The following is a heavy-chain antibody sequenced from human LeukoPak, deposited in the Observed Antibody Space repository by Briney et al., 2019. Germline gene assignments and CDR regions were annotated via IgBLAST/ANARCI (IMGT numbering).Heavy chain of an antibody. CDR2: INPNSGGT. V-gene: IGHV1-2*02. D-gene: IGHD3-22*01. Sequence: ASVKVSCKASGYTFTGYYMHWVRQAPGQGLEWMGWINPNSGGTNYAQKFQGRVTMTRDTSISTAYMELSRLRSDDTAVYYCARGTYYYDSSGYYYTAFDIWGQGTMVTVSS. CDR1: GYTFTGYY. CDR3: ARGTYYYDSSGYYYTAFDI. J-gene: IGHJ3*02.